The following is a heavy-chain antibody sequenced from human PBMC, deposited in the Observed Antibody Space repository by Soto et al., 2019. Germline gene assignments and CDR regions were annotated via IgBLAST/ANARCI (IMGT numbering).Heavy chain of an antibody. Sequence: SETLSLTCAVYGGSFSGYYWSWIRQPPGKGLEWIGEINHSGSTNYNPSLTSRVPISVDTSKNQFSLKLSSVTAADRAVFSCARSMSSSGEEDWFAPWGQGPRVTVSS. J-gene: IGHJ5*02. D-gene: IGHD6-13*01. CDR2: INHSGST. V-gene: IGHV4-34*01. CDR3: ARSMSSSGEEDWFAP. CDR1: GGSFSGYY.